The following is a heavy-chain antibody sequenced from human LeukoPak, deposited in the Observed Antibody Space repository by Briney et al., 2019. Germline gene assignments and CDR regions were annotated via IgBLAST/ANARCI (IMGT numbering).Heavy chain of an antibody. CDR3: ARGGYSSTLYGRYQH. V-gene: IGHV3-21*01. CDR2: ISSSSIYI. D-gene: IGHD6-13*01. Sequence: PGGSLRLSCAASGFTFSSYSMNWVRQAPGKGLEWVSSISSSSIYIYYADSLKGRFTISRDNAKNSLYLQMNSLRAEDTAVYYCARGGYSSTLYGRYQHWGQGTLVTVSS. J-gene: IGHJ1*01. CDR1: GFTFSSYS.